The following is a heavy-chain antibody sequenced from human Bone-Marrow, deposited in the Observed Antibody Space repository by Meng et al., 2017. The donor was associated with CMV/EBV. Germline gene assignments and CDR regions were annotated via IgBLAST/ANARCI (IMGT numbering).Heavy chain of an antibody. V-gene: IGHV3-21*01. J-gene: IGHJ4*02. CDR1: GFTFSSYS. CDR3: ARRVAIIGTTPFDY. D-gene: IGHD1-20*01. CDR2: ISSSSSYI. Sequence: GESLKISCAASGFTFSSYSMNWVRQAPGKGLEWVSSISSSSSYIYYADSVKGRFTISRDNAKNTVYLQMNSLRAEDTGVYYCARRVAIIGTTPFDYWGQGTLVTVSS.